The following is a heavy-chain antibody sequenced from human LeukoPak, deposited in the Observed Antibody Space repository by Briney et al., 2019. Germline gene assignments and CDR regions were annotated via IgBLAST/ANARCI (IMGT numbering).Heavy chain of an antibody. Sequence: SETLSLTCGVSGGSITTTNWWSWVRQFPGQGLQWIGEVSLEGVRNYNPSLTSRVTMSVDTSKNQFSLKLISMTAADTAVYYCARPAYGGGPDAFDIWGQGTMVTVSS. J-gene: IGHJ3*02. V-gene: IGHV4-4*02. CDR3: ARPAYGGGPDAFDI. CDR1: GGSITTTNW. CDR2: VSLEGVR. D-gene: IGHD4-23*01.